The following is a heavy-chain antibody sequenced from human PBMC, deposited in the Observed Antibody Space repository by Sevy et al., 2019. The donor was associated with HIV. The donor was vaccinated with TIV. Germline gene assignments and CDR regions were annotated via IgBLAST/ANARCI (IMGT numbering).Heavy chain of an antibody. CDR3: AGENAWGRGYS. Sequence: SETLSFTCTVSGGSITSLYWNWIRQPPGKGLEWIANIYYNGHINYNPSLKSRVTLSLDTSKNQFSLRLSSVTAADTVMYYCAGENAWGRGYSWGQGTLVTVSS. D-gene: IGHD1-26*01. J-gene: IGHJ4*02. CDR1: GGSITSLY. V-gene: IGHV4-59*08. CDR2: IYYNGHI.